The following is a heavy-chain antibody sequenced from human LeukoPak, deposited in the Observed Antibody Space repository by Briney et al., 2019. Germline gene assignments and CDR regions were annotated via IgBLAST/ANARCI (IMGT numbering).Heavy chain of an antibody. CDR1: GFTFSIYS. J-gene: IGHJ4*02. CDR3: ATYLFVTSPYFDY. V-gene: IGHV3-23*01. Sequence: GGSLRLSCAASGFTFSIYSMTWVRQAPGKGLEWVSSLTASGSITHYADSVMGRFTISRDNSKNTLYLQMNTLRAEDTAVYYCATYLFVTSPYFDYWGQGALVTVSS. D-gene: IGHD2-2*02. CDR2: LTASGSIT.